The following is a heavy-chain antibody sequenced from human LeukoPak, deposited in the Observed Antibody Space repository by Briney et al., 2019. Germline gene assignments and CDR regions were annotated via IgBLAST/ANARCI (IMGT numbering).Heavy chain of an antibody. CDR3: AKDQDSSSWYEEMYFDY. Sequence: GGSLRLSCAASGFTFISYWMSWVRQAPGKGLEWVANIKQDGSEKYYVDSVKGRFTISRDNAKNSLYLQMNSLRAEDTAVYYCAKDQDSSSWYEEMYFDYWGQGTLVTVSS. CDR2: IKQDGSEK. CDR1: GFTFISYW. D-gene: IGHD6-13*01. J-gene: IGHJ4*02. V-gene: IGHV3-7*01.